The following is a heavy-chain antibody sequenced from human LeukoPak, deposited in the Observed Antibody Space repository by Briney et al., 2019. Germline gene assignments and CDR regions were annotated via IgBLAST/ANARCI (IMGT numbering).Heavy chain of an antibody. CDR2: ISSSGGTM. Sequence: GGSLRLSCAASGFTFSSFEMNWVRQAPGKGLQWVSYISSSGGTMYYADSLKGRFTISRDNARSSLFLQMNSLRAEDTAVYYCARKYSSSWSGFDPWGQGTLVTVSS. D-gene: IGHD6-13*01. V-gene: IGHV3-48*03. J-gene: IGHJ5*02. CDR3: ARKYSSSWSGFDP. CDR1: GFTFSSFE.